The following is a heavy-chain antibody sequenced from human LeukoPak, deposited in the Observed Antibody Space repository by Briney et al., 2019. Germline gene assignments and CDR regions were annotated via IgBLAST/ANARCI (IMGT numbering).Heavy chain of an antibody. Sequence: SETLSLTCTVSGGSISSGGYYWSWIRQHPGKGLEWIGYIYYSGSTYYNPSLKSRVTISVDTSKNQFSLKLSSVTAADTAVYYCARDRIRSIFGVGKGYYGMDVWGQGTTVTVSS. V-gene: IGHV4-31*03. CDR3: ARDRIRSIFGVGKGYYGMDV. J-gene: IGHJ6*02. CDR1: GGSISSGGYY. CDR2: IYYSGST. D-gene: IGHD3-3*01.